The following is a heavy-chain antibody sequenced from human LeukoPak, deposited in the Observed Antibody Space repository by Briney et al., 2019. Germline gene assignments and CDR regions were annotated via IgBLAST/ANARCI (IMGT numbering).Heavy chain of an antibody. D-gene: IGHD2-21*02. CDR3: ARDWYYAFDF. Sequence: GGSLRLSCLASGFTFSNTWMNWVRQAPGKGLEWVARIRSKRDGGTTDYAAPVKGRFTISRDDPKSTMYLQMNSLKAEDTAVYYCARDWYYAFDFWGQGTMVTVSS. J-gene: IGHJ3*01. CDR1: GFTFSNTW. CDR2: IRSKRDGGTT. V-gene: IGHV3-15*07.